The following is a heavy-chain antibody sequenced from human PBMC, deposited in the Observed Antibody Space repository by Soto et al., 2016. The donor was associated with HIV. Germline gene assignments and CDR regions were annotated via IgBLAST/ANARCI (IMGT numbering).Heavy chain of an antibody. CDR2: IWYDGSNK. D-gene: IGHD1-1*01. CDR1: GVIFSSYG. Sequence: VQLVESGGGVVQPGRSLRLSCAASGVIFSSYGMHWVRQAPGKGLEWVAVIWYDGSNKYYADSVKGRFTISRDNSKNTLYLQMNSLRAEDTAMYYCAKAGWNDILASFDMWGQGTMVTVSS. J-gene: IGHJ3*02. V-gene: IGHV3-30*18. CDR3: AKAGWNDILASFDM.